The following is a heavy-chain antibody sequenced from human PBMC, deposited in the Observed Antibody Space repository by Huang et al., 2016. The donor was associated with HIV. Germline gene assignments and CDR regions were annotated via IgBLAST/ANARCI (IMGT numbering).Heavy chain of an antibody. CDR3: ARDISATSKSGSYYGGIFYL. CDR1: GGSINSHL. Sequence: QVQLRESGPGLVKASEPLSLDCSVSGGSINSHLWSWIRQPPGGGLEWVGTISDRGTGKYNPSFGGRVSISVDKYMNNVSMKLTYVTAADTAVYYCARDISATSKSGSYYGGIFYLWGQGTRVMVS. V-gene: IGHV4-59*11. CDR2: ISDRGTG. J-gene: IGHJ3*01. D-gene: IGHD3-10*01.